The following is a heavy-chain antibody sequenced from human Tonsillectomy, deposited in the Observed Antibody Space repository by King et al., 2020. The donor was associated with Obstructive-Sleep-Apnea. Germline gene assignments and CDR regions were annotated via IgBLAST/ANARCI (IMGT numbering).Heavy chain of an antibody. CDR2: LSASGDSS. V-gene: IGHV3-23*04. CDR3: AKDPAYYDSSGYYSGAYYFDS. CDR1: GFSFSNYA. J-gene: IGHJ4*02. D-gene: IGHD3-22*01. Sequence: VQLVESGGGLLHPGGSLRLSCAASGFSFSNYAISWVRQAPGKGLEWGSVLSASGDSSYYADSVKGRFTISRDNPKNTLYLQMNSLRAEDTAIYYCAKDPAYYDSSGYYSGAYYFDSWGQGTLVTVSS.